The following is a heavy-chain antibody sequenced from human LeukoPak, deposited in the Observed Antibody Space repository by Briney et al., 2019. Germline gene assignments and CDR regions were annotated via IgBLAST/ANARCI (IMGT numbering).Heavy chain of an antibody. CDR2: INAGNGNT. CDR3: ASSPYGSGSYFHYYYGMDV. D-gene: IGHD3-10*01. J-gene: IGHJ6*04. CDR1: GYTFTSHA. V-gene: IGHV1-3*01. Sequence: GASVKVSCKASGYTFTSHAMHWVRQAPGQRLEWMGWINAGNGNTKYSQKFQGRVTITRDTSASTAYMELSSLRSEDTAVYYCASSPYGSGSYFHYYYGMDVWGKGTTVTVSS.